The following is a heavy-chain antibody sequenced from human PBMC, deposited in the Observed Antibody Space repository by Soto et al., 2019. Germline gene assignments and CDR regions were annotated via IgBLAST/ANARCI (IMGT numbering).Heavy chain of an antibody. CDR2: ISDGGGST. D-gene: IGHD3-10*01. CDR1: GFTFSSYY. V-gene: IGHV3-23*01. Sequence: EVQLLESGGGLVQPGGSLRVSCAASGFTFSSYYMSWVRQAPGKGLEWVSVISDGGGSTNYADSVRGRFIISRDNSKKMLFLQINSLRADDTAVYYCAKGKYYGSGRYYFDSWGQGTLVTVSS. J-gene: IGHJ4*02. CDR3: AKGKYYGSGRYYFDS.